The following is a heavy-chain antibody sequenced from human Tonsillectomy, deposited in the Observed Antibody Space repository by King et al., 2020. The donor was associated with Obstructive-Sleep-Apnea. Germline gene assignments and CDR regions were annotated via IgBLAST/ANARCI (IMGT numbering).Heavy chain of an antibody. CDR2: IYLSGST. V-gene: IGHV4-38-2*02. Sequence: QLQESGPGLVKPSETLSLTCTVSGYSISSDYYWGWIRQPPGKGLEWIATIYLSGSTYYNPSLKSRVTISVDTSKNQFSLRLRSVTAADTAVYYCARVGPSQTDYWGQGTLVTVSS. J-gene: IGHJ4*02. CDR1: GYSISSDYY. CDR3: ARVGPSQTDY. D-gene: IGHD3-16*01.